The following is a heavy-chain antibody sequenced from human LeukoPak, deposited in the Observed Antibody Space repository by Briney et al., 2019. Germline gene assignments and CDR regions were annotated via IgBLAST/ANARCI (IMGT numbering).Heavy chain of an antibody. D-gene: IGHD6-13*01. CDR2: ISYDGSNK. CDR1: GFTFSSYG. J-gene: IGHJ4*02. V-gene: IGHV3-30*18. Sequence: GGSLRLSCAASGFTFSSYGMHWVRQAPGKGLEWVAVISYDGSNKYYADSVKGRFTISRDNSKNTLYLQMNGLRAEGTAVYYCAKDPVELGQLVPDYFDYWGQGTLVTVSS. CDR3: AKDPVELGQLVPDYFDY.